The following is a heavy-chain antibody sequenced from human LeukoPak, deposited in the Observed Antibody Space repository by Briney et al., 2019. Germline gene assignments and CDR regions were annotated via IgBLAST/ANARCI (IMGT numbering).Heavy chain of an antibody. CDR1: EFTVDSNY. CDR2: TYSSGNT. D-gene: IGHD3-22*01. V-gene: IGHV3-66*03. CDR3: AREGVYDSSGFDC. Sequence: PGGSLRLSCAASEFTVDSNYMSWVRQAPGKGLEWVSVTYSSGNTYYRDSVKGRFTISRDRSKNTLYLQMNSLNSEDTAVYYCAREGVYDSSGFDCWGQGTLVTVSS. J-gene: IGHJ4*02.